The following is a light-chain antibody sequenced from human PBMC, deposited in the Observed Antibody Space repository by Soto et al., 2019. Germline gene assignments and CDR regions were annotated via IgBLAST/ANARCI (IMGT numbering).Light chain of an antibody. CDR1: SSDVGGYNY. CDR3: SSYAGSNNVV. CDR2: EVS. Sequence: QSALTQPPSASGSPGQSVTISCTGTSSDVGGYNYVSWYQQHPGKSHKLMIYEVSKRPSGVPDRFSGSKSGNTASLTVSGLQAENEADYYCSSYAGSNNVVFGGVTQLTVL. V-gene: IGLV2-8*01. J-gene: IGLJ2*01.